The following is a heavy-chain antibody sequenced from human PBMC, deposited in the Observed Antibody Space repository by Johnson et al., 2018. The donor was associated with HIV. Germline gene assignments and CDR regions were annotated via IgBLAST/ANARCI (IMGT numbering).Heavy chain of an antibody. D-gene: IGHD1-26*01. CDR1: GFTFSSYA. Sequence: QMLLVESGGGVVQPGRSLRLSCAASGFTFSSYAMHWVRQAPGKGLEWVAVISYDGSNKYYADSVKGRFTISRDNSKNTLYLQMNSLRADDTAVYYCAREGGALDAFDIWGQGTMVTVSS. J-gene: IGHJ3*02. CDR3: AREGGALDAFDI. CDR2: ISYDGSNK. V-gene: IGHV3-30-3*01.